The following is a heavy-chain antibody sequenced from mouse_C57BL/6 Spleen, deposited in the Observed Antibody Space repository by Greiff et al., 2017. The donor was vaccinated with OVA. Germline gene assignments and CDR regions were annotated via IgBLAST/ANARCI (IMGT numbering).Heavy chain of an antibody. Sequence: VKLQESGAELARPGASVKLSCKASGYTFTSYGISWVKQRTGQGLEWIGEIYPRSGNTYYNEKFKGKATLTADKSSSTAYMELRSLTSEDSAVYFCARSDYYGSSYTYAMDYWGQGTSVTVSS. D-gene: IGHD1-1*01. CDR2: IYPRSGNT. J-gene: IGHJ4*01. CDR1: GYTFTSYG. V-gene: IGHV1-81*01. CDR3: ARSDYYGSSYTYAMDY.